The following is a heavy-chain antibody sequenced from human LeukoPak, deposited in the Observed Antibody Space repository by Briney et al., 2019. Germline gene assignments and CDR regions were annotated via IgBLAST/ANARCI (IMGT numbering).Heavy chain of an antibody. CDR2: ISYDGSNK. CDR3: ARGFGYYYDSSGLNPDY. Sequence: GGSLRLSCAASGFTFSSYAMHWVRQAPGKGLEWVAVISYDGSNKYYADSVKGRFTIPRDNSKNTLYLQMNSLRAEDTAVYYCARGFGYYYDSSGLNPDYWGQGTLVTVSS. CDR1: GFTFSSYA. D-gene: IGHD3-22*01. V-gene: IGHV3-30*04. J-gene: IGHJ4*02.